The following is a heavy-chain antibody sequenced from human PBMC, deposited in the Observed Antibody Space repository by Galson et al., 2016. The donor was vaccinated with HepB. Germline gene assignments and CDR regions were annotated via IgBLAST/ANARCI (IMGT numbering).Heavy chain of an antibody. J-gene: IGHJ4*02. CDR3: ARRGGATYGD. D-gene: IGHD4/OR15-4a*01. CDR1: GSTFSPDW. V-gene: IGHV5-51*01. CDR2: IYPHDSDT. Sequence: QSGAEVTKPGESLKISCKGSGSTFSPDWIGWVRQLPGKGLEWMGVIYPHDSDTRYSPSFQGQVTISADKSVSTAYLQWSSLKASDTAMYFCARRGGATYGDWGQGTLVTVSS.